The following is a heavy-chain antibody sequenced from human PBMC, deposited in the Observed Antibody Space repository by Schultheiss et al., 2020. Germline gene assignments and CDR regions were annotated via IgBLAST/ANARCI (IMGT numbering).Heavy chain of an antibody. J-gene: IGHJ6*02. V-gene: IGHV3-30*18. CDR3: AKRDSSGWFNSYYYYGMDV. CDR2: ISYDGSNK. Sequence: GGSLRLSCAASGFTFSSYGMHWVRQAPGKGLEWVAVISYDGSNKYYADSVKGRFTISRDNSKNTLYLQMNSLRAEDTAVYYCAKRDSSGWFNSYYYYGMDVWGQGTTVTVSS. D-gene: IGHD6-19*01. CDR1: GFTFSSYG.